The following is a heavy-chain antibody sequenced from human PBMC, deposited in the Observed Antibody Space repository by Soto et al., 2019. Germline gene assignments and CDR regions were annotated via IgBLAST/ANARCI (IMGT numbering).Heavy chain of an antibody. V-gene: IGHV4-4*02. CDR3: ARAHCSGGSCYSVQHWFDP. Sequence: QVQLQESGPGLVKPSGTLSLTCAVSGGSISSSNWWSWVRQPPGKGLEWIGEMYHSGSTNHNPSLESRVTISVDKSKNQFSLKLSSVTAADTAVYYCARAHCSGGSCYSVQHWFDPWGQGTLFTVSS. D-gene: IGHD2-15*01. J-gene: IGHJ5*02. CDR1: GGSISSSNW. CDR2: MYHSGST.